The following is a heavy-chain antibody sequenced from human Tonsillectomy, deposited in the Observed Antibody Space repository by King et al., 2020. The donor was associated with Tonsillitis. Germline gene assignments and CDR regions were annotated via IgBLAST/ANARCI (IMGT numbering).Heavy chain of an antibody. CDR3: ARELNGGKYCSGGSCYDHNWFAP. CDR1: GFTLSSYW. J-gene: IGHJ5*02. CDR2: IKQDGSEK. Sequence: DVQLVESGGGLVQPGGSLRLSCAASGFTLSSYWMNWVRQAPGKGLEWVANIKQDGSEKYYVDSVKGRFIISRDNAKNSMFLQMNSLRAEDTAVYYCARELNGGKYCSGGSCYDHNWFAPWGQGTLVTVTS. D-gene: IGHD2-15*01. V-gene: IGHV3-7*01.